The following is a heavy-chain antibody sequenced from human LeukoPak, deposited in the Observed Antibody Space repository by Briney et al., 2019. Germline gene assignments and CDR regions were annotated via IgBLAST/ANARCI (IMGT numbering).Heavy chain of an antibody. CDR3: ARDYRAAGTAYYYYGMDV. Sequence: GGSLRLSCAASGFTVSSNYISWVRQAPGKGLEWVSVIYSGGSTYYADSVKGRFTISRDNSKNTLYLQMNSLRAEDTAVYYCARDYRAAGTAYYYYGMDVWGQGTTVTVSS. CDR2: IYSGGST. J-gene: IGHJ6*02. CDR1: GFTVSSNY. D-gene: IGHD1-26*01. V-gene: IGHV3-66*01.